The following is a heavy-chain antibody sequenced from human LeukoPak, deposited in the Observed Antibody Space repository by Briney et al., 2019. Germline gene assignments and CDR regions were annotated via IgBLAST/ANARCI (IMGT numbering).Heavy chain of an antibody. J-gene: IGHJ4*02. V-gene: IGHV3-33*01. CDR1: GFTFSSYG. Sequence: GGSLRLSCAASGFTFSSYGMHWVRQAPGKGLVWVAVIWYDGSNKYYADSVKGRFTISRDNSKNTLYLQMNSLRAEDTAVYYCARDRDSYGYGLYYFDYWGQGTLVTVSS. D-gene: IGHD5-18*01. CDR3: ARDRDSYGYGLYYFDY. CDR2: IWYDGSNK.